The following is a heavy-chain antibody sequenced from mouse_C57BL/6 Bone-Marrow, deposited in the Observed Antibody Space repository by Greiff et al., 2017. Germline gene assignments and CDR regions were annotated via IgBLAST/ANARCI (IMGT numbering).Heavy chain of an antibody. CDR1: GYTFTSYW. D-gene: IGHD2-4*01. J-gene: IGHJ4*01. Sequence: QVQLQQPGAELVRPGTSVKLSCKASGYTFTSYWMHWVKQRPGQGLEWIGVIDPSDSYTNYNQKFKGKATLTVDTSSSTAYMQLSSLTSEDSAVYYYARGAYYDYARDYAMDYWGQGTSVTVSS. V-gene: IGHV1-59*01. CDR3: ARGAYYDYARDYAMDY. CDR2: IDPSDSYT.